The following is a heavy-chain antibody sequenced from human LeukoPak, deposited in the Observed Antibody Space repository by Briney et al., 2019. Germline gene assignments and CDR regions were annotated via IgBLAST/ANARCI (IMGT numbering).Heavy chain of an antibody. Sequence: PGGSLRLSCAASGFTFSHSAMSWVRQAPGKGLEWVSNISGGDISTYYADSVKGRFTISRDNSKNTLYLQMNSLRADDTAVYFCAKSGYNRFDYWGQGTLVTVSS. D-gene: IGHD5-24*01. V-gene: IGHV3-23*01. CDR3: AKSGYNRFDY. CDR1: GFTFSHSA. CDR2: ISGGDIST. J-gene: IGHJ4*02.